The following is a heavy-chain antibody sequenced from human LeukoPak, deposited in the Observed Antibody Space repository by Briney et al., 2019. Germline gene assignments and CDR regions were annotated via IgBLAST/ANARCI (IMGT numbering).Heavy chain of an antibody. CDR2: ISGSGGST. CDR3: AKDRTVGYISGWSDY. CDR1: GFTFSSYA. J-gene: IGHJ4*02. D-gene: IGHD6-19*01. V-gene: IGHV3-23*01. Sequence: GGSLRLSCAASGFTFSSYAMSWVRQAPGKGVEGVSDISGSGGSTYYAHSLKGPFTISSDHSKNTLYLQMNSLRAEDSAVYYCAKDRTVGYISGWSDYWGQGTLVTVSS.